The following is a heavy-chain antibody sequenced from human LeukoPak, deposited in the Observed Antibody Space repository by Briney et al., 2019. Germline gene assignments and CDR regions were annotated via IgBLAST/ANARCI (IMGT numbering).Heavy chain of an antibody. J-gene: IGHJ4*02. CDR2: ISGRGGST. D-gene: IGHD2-15*01. V-gene: IGHV3-23*01. Sequence: PGGPLRLSCAASGFTFSSYAMSWVPEAPGKGLEGVSAISGRGGSTYYAASVKGRFTISRDTSKNTLYLQMNSLRAEDTAVYYCAKDYDIVVVVAASDYWGQGTLVTVSS. CDR3: AKDYDIVVVVAASDY. CDR1: GFTFSSYA.